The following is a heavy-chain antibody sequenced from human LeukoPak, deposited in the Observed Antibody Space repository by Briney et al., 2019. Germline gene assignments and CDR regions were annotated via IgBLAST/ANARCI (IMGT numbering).Heavy chain of an antibody. J-gene: IGHJ3*01. CDR1: GYTFTSYY. Sequence: ASVKVSCKASGYTFTSYYMHWVRQAPGQGLEWMGWSSGYNDNTNYAQKFQGRVTMTTDTSTSTAYMELRSLRSDDAAVYYCARDKLNPVYLRNWGQGTMVTVSS. D-gene: IGHD5/OR15-5a*01. CDR3: ARDKLNPVYLRN. V-gene: IGHV1-18*04. CDR2: SSGYNDNT.